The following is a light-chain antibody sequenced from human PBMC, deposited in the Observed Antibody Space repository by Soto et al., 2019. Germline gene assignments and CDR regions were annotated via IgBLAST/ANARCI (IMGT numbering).Light chain of an antibody. CDR1: QTLTSSY. CDR3: QQRSNWPAT. J-gene: IGKJ1*01. CDR2: DAS. V-gene: IGKV3-11*01. Sequence: EIVFTQSPGTLSLSPGQRATLSCRTSQTLTSSYLAWYQQKPGQAPRLLIYDASNRATGIPARFSGSGSGTDFTLTISSLEPEDFAVYYCQQRSNWPATFGQGTKVDIK.